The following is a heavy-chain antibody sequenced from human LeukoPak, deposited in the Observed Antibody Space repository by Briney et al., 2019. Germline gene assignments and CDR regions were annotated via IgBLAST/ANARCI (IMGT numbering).Heavy chain of an antibody. CDR1: GGSMSSGSYY. J-gene: IGHJ5*02. V-gene: IGHV4-39*01. Sequence: SETLSLTCSVSGGSMSSGSYYWGWIRQPPGKGLERIGTIYYSGSAYYSPSLKSRVTISVDKSEKQFSLKLNSVTAADTAVYYCARHDFADYSSFDPWGQGALVTVSS. CDR3: ARHDFADYSSFDP. D-gene: IGHD4/OR15-4a*01. CDR2: IYYSGSA.